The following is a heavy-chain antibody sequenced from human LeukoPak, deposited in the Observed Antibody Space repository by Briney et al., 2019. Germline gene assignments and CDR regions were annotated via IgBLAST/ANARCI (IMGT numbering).Heavy chain of an antibody. CDR2: ISHSGST. Sequence: SETLSLTCAVYGGSFSGYYWSWIRQPPGKGLEWIGEISHSGSTNYNPSLKSRVTISVDTSKNQFSLKLSSVTAADTAVYYCARGGGSYGRYMDVWGKGTTVTVSS. D-gene: IGHD1-26*01. J-gene: IGHJ6*03. V-gene: IGHV4-34*01. CDR3: ARGGGSYGRYMDV. CDR1: GGSFSGYY.